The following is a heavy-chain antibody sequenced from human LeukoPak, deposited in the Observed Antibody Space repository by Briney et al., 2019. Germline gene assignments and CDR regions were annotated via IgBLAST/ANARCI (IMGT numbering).Heavy chain of an antibody. J-gene: IGHJ4*02. CDR1: GFTFSSYA. Sequence: GGSLRLSCAASGFTFSSYAMHWVRQAPGKGLEWVAVISYDGSNKYYADSVKGRFTISRDNSKNTLYLQMNSLRAEDTAVYYCAKDHRGEYYYDSSGYYYVGGVDYWGQGTLVTVSS. CDR2: ISYDGSNK. D-gene: IGHD3-22*01. V-gene: IGHV3-30-3*01. CDR3: AKDHRGEYYYDSSGYYYVGGVDY.